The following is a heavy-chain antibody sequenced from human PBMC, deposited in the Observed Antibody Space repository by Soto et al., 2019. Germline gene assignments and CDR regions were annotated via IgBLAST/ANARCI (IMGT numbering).Heavy chain of an antibody. CDR1: GGSISSYY. J-gene: IGHJ6*02. D-gene: IGHD5-12*01. CDR3: ARGNGYNTLYYYYGMDV. V-gene: IGHV4-59*01. Sequence: SETLSLTCTVSGGSISSYYWSWIRQPPGKGLEWIGYIYYSGSTNYNPSLKSRVTISVDTSKNQFSLKLSSVTAADTAVYYCARGNGYNTLYYYYGMDVWGQGTTVTVS. CDR2: IYYSGST.